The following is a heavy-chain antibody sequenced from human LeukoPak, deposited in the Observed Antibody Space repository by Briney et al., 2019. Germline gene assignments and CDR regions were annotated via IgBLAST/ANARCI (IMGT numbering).Heavy chain of an antibody. Sequence: RASVKVSCKASGYTFTSYAMHWVRQAPGQRLEWMGWINAGNGNTKYLQKFQGRVTITRDTSASTAYMELSSLRSEDTAVYYCARDGSGWVDYWGQGTLVTVSS. CDR3: ARDGSGWVDY. V-gene: IGHV1-3*01. CDR2: INAGNGNT. D-gene: IGHD6-19*01. J-gene: IGHJ4*02. CDR1: GYTFTSYA.